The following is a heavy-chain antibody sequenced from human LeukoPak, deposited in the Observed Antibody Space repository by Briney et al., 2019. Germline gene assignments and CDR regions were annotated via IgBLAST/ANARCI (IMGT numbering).Heavy chain of an antibody. CDR1: GFTFSSYS. Sequence: GGSLRLSCAASGFTFSSYSMNWVRQAPGKGLEWVSSISSSSSYISYADSVKGRFTISRDNAKNTLYLQMNSLRAEDTAVYHCARRGMAAAGQFYFDNWGQGTLVTVSS. V-gene: IGHV3-21*01. CDR2: ISSSSSYI. J-gene: IGHJ4*02. D-gene: IGHD6-13*01. CDR3: ARRGMAAAGQFYFDN.